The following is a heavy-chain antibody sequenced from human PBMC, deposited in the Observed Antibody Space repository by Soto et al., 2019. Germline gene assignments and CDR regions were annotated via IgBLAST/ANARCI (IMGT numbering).Heavy chain of an antibody. CDR1: GGSISTYY. D-gene: IGHD3-16*01. Sequence: PWETLSLTCTVSGGSISTYYWSWMRQPPGKGLEWIGYIYYSGSTNSNPSLKGRVTISEDTSKNQLSLKLSSVTAADTAVYFCARDAGGRGNGAFDIWGQGTMVTVSS. CDR3: ARDAGGRGNGAFDI. CDR2: IYYSGST. J-gene: IGHJ3*02. V-gene: IGHV4-59*01.